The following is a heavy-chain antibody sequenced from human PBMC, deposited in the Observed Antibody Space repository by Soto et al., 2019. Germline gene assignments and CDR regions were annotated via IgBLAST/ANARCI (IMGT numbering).Heavy chain of an antibody. Sequence: EGQLVESGGGLVQPGGSLSLSCPVSGLTLTAYSLNWVGQAPGKGLEWLSYISVSRTTIYYAGSVRGRFTVSRDNAKNSLYLQMNSLRDEDTAVYYCARDGRRGYDLDVWDQGTMVTVSS. D-gene: IGHD1-26*01. CDR1: GLTLTAYS. J-gene: IGHJ6*02. CDR3: ARDGRRGYDLDV. V-gene: IGHV3-48*02. CDR2: ISVSRTTI.